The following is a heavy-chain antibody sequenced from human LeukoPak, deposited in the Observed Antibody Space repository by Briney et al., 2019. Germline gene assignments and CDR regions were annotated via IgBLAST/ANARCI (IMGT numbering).Heavy chain of an antibody. CDR3: ARDLWYSGSRAPPRAFDI. D-gene: IGHD1-26*01. CDR2: ISSFGSTI. V-gene: IGHV3-48*03. CDR1: GFTFSSFE. Sequence: GGSLRLPCAASGFTFSSFEMTWVRQAPGQGLEWVSYISSFGSTIYYADSVKGRFTVSRDNAKNSLCLQMNSLRAEDTAVYYCARDLWYSGSRAPPRAFDIWGQGTMVTVSS. J-gene: IGHJ3*02.